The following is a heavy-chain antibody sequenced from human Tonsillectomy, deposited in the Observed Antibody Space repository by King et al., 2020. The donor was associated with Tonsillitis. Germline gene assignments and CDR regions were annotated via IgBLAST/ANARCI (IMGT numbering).Heavy chain of an antibody. Sequence: QLVQSGAEVKKPGASVKVSCKASGYTFTSYGISWVRQCPGQGLEWMGWISAYNGNTNYEQNLQGRVTMTTDTSTSTAYMELRSLRSDDTAVYYCARDIWRGLKGAFDIWGQGTMVTVSS. V-gene: IGHV1-18*01. CDR2: ISAYNGNT. J-gene: IGHJ3*02. CDR1: GYTFTSYG. CDR3: ARDIWRGLKGAFDI. D-gene: IGHD3-10*01.